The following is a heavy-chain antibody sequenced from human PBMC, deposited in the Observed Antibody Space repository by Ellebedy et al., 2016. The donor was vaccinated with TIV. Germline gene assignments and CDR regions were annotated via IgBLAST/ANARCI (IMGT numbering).Heavy chain of an antibody. Sequence: SETLSLXCSVSGGSISSTSYYWGWIRQPPGKGLEWIGRIYTSGSTNYNPSLKSRVTISLDTSNNHFSLKLSSVTAADTAVYYCAREYGSGGSRSWGNYYFDYWGQGNLVTVSS. J-gene: IGHJ4*02. V-gene: IGHV4-61*03. CDR3: AREYGSGGSRSWGNYYFDY. CDR2: IYTSGST. CDR1: GGSISSTSYY. D-gene: IGHD3-10*01.